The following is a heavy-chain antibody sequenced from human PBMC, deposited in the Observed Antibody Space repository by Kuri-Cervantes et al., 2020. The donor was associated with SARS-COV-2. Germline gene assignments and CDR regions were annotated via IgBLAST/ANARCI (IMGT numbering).Heavy chain of an antibody. V-gene: IGHV3-74*01. CDR3: AGGARDIVVVPAAKDWFDP. J-gene: IGHJ5*02. Sequence: GGSLRLSCAASGCTFSSYWMHWVRQAPGKGLVWVSRINSDGSSTSYADSVKGRFTISRDNAKNTLNLQMNSLRAEDTAVYYSAGGARDIVVVPAAKDWFDPWGQGTLVTVSS. CDR1: GCTFSSYW. D-gene: IGHD2-2*01. CDR2: INSDGSST.